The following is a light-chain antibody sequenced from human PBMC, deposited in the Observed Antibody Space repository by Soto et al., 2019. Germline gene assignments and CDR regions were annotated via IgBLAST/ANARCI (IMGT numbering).Light chain of an antibody. CDR1: QSVSSY. V-gene: IGKV3-11*01. CDR3: QQRSNWPGLT. J-gene: IGKJ4*01. Sequence: EIVLTQSPATLSLSPGERATLSCRASQSVSSYLAWYQQKPGQAPRLLIYDASNRATGIPARFSGSGSGTDFTLTISNLEPEDFAVYYCQQRSNWPGLTFGGGTKVEIK. CDR2: DAS.